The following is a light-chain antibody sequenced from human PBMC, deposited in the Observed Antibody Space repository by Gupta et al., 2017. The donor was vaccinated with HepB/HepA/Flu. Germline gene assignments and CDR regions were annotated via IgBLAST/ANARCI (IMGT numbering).Light chain of an antibody. CDR3: CSFTDSSAFVL. J-gene: IGLJ2*01. CDR2: EVT. CDR1: GRDVGRYNL. V-gene: IGLV2-23*02. Sequence: QSALTQPASVSGSPGQSNTISCTGTGRDVGRYNLVSWYQQHPGKAPKLIIYEVTTRPSGVSNRFSGSKSGSTASLTISGLQAEDEADYYCCSFTDSSAFVLFGGGTKLTVL.